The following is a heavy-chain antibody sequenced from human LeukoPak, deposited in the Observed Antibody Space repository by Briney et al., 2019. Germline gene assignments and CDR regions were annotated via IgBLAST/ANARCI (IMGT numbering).Heavy chain of an antibody. Sequence: PGGSLRLSCAASGFTFDDYTMHWARQAPGKGLEWVSLISWDGGSTYYADSVKGRFTISRDNSKNSLYLQMNSLRTEDTALYYCAKGLTLWDAFDYWGQGTLVTVSS. CDR1: GFTFDDYT. CDR2: ISWDGGST. J-gene: IGHJ4*02. D-gene: IGHD1-26*01. CDR3: AKGLTLWDAFDY. V-gene: IGHV3-43*01.